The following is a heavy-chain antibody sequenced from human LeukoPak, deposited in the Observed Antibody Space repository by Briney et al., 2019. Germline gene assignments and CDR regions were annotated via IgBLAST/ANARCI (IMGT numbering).Heavy chain of an antibody. Sequence: SQTLSLTCTVSGGSISSGDYYRSWIRQPPGKGLEWIGYIYYSGSTYYNPSLKSRVTISVDTSKNQFSLKLSSVTAADTAVYYCARKEARPYYYYYGMDVWGQGTTVTVSS. J-gene: IGHJ6*02. V-gene: IGHV4-30-4*01. CDR1: GGSISSGDYY. CDR3: ARKEARPYYYYYGMDV. CDR2: IYYSGST.